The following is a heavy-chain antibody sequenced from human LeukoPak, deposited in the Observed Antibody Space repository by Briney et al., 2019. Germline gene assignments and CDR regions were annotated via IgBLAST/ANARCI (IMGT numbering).Heavy chain of an antibody. V-gene: IGHV3-33*01. Sequence: GRSLRLSCAASGFTFSIYGMHWVRQSPGKGLEWVAVIWNDGSNKYYADSVKGRFTISRDNSKNTLFLQMNSLRAEDTAVYYCARASGSYDYWGQGTLVTVSP. CDR3: ARASGSYDY. D-gene: IGHD1-26*01. J-gene: IGHJ4*02. CDR2: IWNDGSNK. CDR1: GFTFSIYG.